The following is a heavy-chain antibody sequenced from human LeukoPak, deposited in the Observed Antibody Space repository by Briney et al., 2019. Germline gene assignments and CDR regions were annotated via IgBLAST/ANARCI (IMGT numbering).Heavy chain of an antibody. D-gene: IGHD3-9*01. V-gene: IGHV3-30*04. CDR1: GFTVSKYG. Sequence: QPGGSLRLSCDASGFTVSKYGTHWVRQTPGKGLEWVAAISSDGVEKHYADSVKGRFTISRDNSKSTLYLQMNSLRAEDTALYYRARRRNYGRLTAYSTFEYYVYYMDVWGKGTTVTVSS. J-gene: IGHJ6*03. CDR2: ISSDGVEK. CDR3: ARRRNYGRLTAYSTFEYYVYYMDV.